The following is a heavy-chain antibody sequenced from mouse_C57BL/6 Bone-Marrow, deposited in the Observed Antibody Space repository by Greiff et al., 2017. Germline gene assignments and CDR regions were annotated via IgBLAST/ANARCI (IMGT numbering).Heavy chain of an antibody. V-gene: IGHV1-4*01. CDR1: GYTFTRYT. CDR2: INPSSGYT. Sequence: VQVVESGAELARPGASVKMSCKASGYTFTRYTMHWVKQRPGPGLEWIGYINPSSGYTKYNQKFKDKATLTADKSSSTAYMQLRSLTSEDSAVYYCARRWDEGYFDYWVQGTTLTVSS. CDR3: ARRWDEGYFDY. D-gene: IGHD4-1*01. J-gene: IGHJ2*01.